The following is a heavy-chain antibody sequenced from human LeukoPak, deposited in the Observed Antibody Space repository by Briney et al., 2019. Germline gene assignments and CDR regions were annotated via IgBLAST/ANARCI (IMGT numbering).Heavy chain of an antibody. CDR1: GYTFTGYY. CDR3: ASPYSSSWYSYFQH. Sequence: ASVKVSCKASGYTFTGYYMPWVRQAPGQGLEWMGWINPNSGGTNYAQKFQGRVTMTRDTSISTAYMELSRLRSDDTAVYYCASPYSSSWYSYFQHWGQGTLVTVSS. J-gene: IGHJ1*01. V-gene: IGHV1-2*02. D-gene: IGHD6-13*01. CDR2: INPNSGGT.